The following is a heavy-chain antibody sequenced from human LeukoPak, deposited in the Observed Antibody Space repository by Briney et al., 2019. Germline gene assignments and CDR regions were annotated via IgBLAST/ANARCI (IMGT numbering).Heavy chain of an antibody. Sequence: GGSLRLSCAASGFTFSSYGTHWVRQAPGKGLEWVAFIRYDGSNKYYADSVKGRFTISRDNSKNTLYLQMNSLRAEDTAVYYCAKKGNGDHEIRFDYWGQGTLVTVSS. V-gene: IGHV3-30*02. CDR3: AKKGNGDHEIRFDY. CDR2: IRYDGSNK. CDR1: GFTFSSYG. J-gene: IGHJ4*02. D-gene: IGHD4-17*01.